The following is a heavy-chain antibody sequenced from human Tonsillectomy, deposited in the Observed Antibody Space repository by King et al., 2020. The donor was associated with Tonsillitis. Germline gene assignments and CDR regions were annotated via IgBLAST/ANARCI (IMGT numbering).Heavy chain of an antibody. V-gene: IGHV1-69*12. CDR1: GGTFSTYA. CDR2: IIPIFGTT. J-gene: IGHJ6*03. CDR3: AVPGTRGTYYYYYMDV. D-gene: IGHD1-7*01. Sequence: QLVQSGAEVKKPGSSVKVSCKASGGTFSTYAISWVRQAPGQGLEWMGGIIPIFGTTNYAQKFQGRVTVTADESTSTAYMELSSLRSEDTAVYYCAVPGTRGTYYYYYMDVWGKGTTVTVSS.